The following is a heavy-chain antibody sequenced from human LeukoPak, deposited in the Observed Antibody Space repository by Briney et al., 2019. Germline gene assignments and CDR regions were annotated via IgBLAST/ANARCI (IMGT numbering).Heavy chain of an antibody. CDR1: GYTFTGYY. Sequence: GASVKVSCKASGYTFTGYYMHWVRQAPGQGLEWMGWINPNNGGTNYAQKFQGRVTLTRDTSISTAYMELSWLEFDDTAVYYCARDCSRTTCYQNWGQGTLVTVSS. V-gene: IGHV1-2*02. CDR2: INPNNGGT. D-gene: IGHD2-2*01. CDR3: ARDCSRTTCYQN. J-gene: IGHJ4*02.